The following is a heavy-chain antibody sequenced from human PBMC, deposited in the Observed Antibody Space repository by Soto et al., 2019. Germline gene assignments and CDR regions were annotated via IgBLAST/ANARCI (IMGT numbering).Heavy chain of an antibody. CDR1: GFTFSSYL. J-gene: IGHJ4*02. D-gene: IGHD3-10*01. CDR2: INSDGIST. V-gene: IGHV3-74*01. Sequence: GGALRLSCAASGFTFSSYLMHWVRQAPGKGLVWVSRINSDGISTNYADSVKGRFTISRDNTKNTLYLQMNSLRAEDTAVYYCLRDLYYCGPWGPGPLVTV. CDR3: LRDLYYCGP.